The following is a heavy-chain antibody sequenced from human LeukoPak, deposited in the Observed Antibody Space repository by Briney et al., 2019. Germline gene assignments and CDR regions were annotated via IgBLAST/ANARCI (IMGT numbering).Heavy chain of an antibody. CDR2: ISYDGSNK. D-gene: IGHD6-19*01. V-gene: IGHV3-30*01. CDR1: GFTFSSYA. CDR3: ARGRSDPMGYSSGRLYNWFDP. Sequence: GSLRLSCAASGFTFSSYAMHWVRQAPGKGLEWVAVISYDGSNKYYADSVKGRFTISRDNSKNTLYLQMNSLRAEDTAVYYCARGRSDPMGYSSGRLYNWFDPWGQGTLVTVSS. J-gene: IGHJ5*02.